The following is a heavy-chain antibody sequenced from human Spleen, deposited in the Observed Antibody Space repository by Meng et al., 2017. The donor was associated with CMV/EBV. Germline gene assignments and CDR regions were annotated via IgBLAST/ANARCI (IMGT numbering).Heavy chain of an antibody. V-gene: IGHV3-21*04. CDR3: ARDYKVVGYYGMDV. D-gene: IGHD2-15*01. CDR1: GFTFSSYS. J-gene: IGHJ6*02. Sequence: GESLKISCAASGFTFSSYSMNWVRQAPGKGLEWVSGINWNSGSIDYVDSVKGRFTISRDNAKKSLHLQMNSLRVEDTAVYYCARDYKVVGYYGMDVWGQGTMVTVSS. CDR2: INWNSGSI.